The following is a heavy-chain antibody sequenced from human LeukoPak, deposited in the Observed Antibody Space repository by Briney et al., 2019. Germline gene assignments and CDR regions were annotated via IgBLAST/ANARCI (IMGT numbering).Heavy chain of an antibody. V-gene: IGHV3-66*01. J-gene: IGHJ6*02. CDR1: GFTVSSNY. CDR3: ARDHGQSTYYYYGMDV. CDR2: IYSGGST. Sequence: PGGSLRLSCAASGFTVSSNYMSWVRQAPGKGLEWVSVIYSGGSTYYADSVKGRFTISRDNSKNTLFLQMNSLRAEDTAVYYCARDHGQSTYYYYGMDVWGQGTTVTVSS.